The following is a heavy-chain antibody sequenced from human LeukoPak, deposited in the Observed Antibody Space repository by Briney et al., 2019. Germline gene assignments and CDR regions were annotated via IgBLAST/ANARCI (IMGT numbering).Heavy chain of an antibody. J-gene: IGHJ4*02. CDR3: AKRVFPVNNYDSTGYYSDPFDY. D-gene: IGHD3-22*01. V-gene: IGHV4-39*01. Sequence: SQTLSLACTVSGRSISSSSYYWGWLRHPPGKGLEWIGSIYYSGSIYCNPSLKTRVTISVATAKNQFSLKLSCVTAADTAVYYCAKRVFPVNNYDSTGYYSDPFDYWGQGTLVTVSS. CDR2: IYYSGSI. CDR1: GRSISSSSYY.